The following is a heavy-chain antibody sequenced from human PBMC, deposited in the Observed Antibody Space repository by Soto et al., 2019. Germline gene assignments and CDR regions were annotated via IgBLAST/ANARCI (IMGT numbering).Heavy chain of an antibody. CDR1: GFTFNSYW. CDR3: ARADGYNRDDSFDI. J-gene: IGHJ3*02. D-gene: IGHD5-12*01. Sequence: PGGSLRLSCAASGFTFNSYWMHWVRKGPGKGLVWVSRISSDGSSTTYADSVKGRFTISRDNAKNTLYLQMNSLRAEGTAVYYCARADGYNRDDSFDIWGQGTMVTVSS. CDR2: ISSDGSST. V-gene: IGHV3-74*01.